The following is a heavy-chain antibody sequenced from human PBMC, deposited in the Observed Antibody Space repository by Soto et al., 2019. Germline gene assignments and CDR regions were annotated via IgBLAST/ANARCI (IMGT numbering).Heavy chain of an antibody. CDR3: ASSSFSYYYYYMDV. CDR2: IYYSGST. J-gene: IGHJ6*03. Sequence: QVQLQESGPGLVKPSETLSLTCTVSGGSISSYYWSWIRQPPGKGLEWIGYIYYSGSTNYNPSLKSRVTISVDTSKNQFSLKLSSVTAADTAVYYCASSSFSYYYYYMDVWGKGTTVTVSS. D-gene: IGHD3-3*02. CDR1: GGSISSYY. V-gene: IGHV4-59*08.